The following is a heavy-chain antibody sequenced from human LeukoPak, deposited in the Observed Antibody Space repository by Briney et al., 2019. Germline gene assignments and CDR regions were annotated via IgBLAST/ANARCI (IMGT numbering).Heavy chain of an antibody. CDR3: ARVTAVAGTSVGVDA. CDR1: GFTFSSYG. V-gene: IGHV3-30*02. D-gene: IGHD6-19*01. CDR2: IRYDGSNK. Sequence: GGSLRLSCAASGFTFSSYGMHWVRQAPGKGLEWVAFIRYDGSNKYYADSVKGRFTISRDNSKNTLYLQMNSLRAEDTAVYYCARVTAVAGTSVGVDAWGQGILVTVS. J-gene: IGHJ4*02.